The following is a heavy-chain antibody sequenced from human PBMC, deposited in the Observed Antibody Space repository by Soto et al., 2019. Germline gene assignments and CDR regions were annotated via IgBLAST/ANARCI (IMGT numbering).Heavy chain of an antibody. CDR3: ARADYYGSGSYAFDI. Sequence: GGSLRLSCAASGFTFSSYEMNWVRQAPGKGLEWVSYISSSGSTIYYADSVKGRFTISRDNAKNSLYLQMNSLRAEDTAVYYCARADYYGSGSYAFDIWGQGTMVTVSS. J-gene: IGHJ3*02. CDR2: ISSSGSTI. CDR1: GFTFSSYE. V-gene: IGHV3-48*03. D-gene: IGHD3-10*01.